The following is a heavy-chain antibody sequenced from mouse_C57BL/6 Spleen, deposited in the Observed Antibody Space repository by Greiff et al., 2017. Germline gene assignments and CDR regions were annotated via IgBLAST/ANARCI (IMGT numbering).Heavy chain of an antibody. J-gene: IGHJ1*03. CDR1: GYTFTDYN. Sequence: VQLKQSGPELVKPGASVKMSCKASGYTFTDYNMHWVKQSHGKSLEWIGYINPNNGGTSYNQKFKGKATLTVNKSSSTAYMELRSLTSEDSAVYYCARGYYYGSPGYFDVWGTGTTVTVSS. CDR3: ARGYYYGSPGYFDV. V-gene: IGHV1-22*01. D-gene: IGHD1-1*01. CDR2: INPNNGGT.